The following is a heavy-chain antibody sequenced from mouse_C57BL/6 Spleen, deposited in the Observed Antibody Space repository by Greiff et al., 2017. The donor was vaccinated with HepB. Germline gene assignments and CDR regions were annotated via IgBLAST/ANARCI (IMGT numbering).Heavy chain of an antibody. J-gene: IGHJ4*01. V-gene: IGHV1-82*01. CDR1: GYAFSSSW. Sequence: QVQLQQPGPELVKPGASVKISCKASGYAFSSSWMNWVKQRPGKGLEWIGRIYPGDGDTNYNGKFKGKATLTADKSSSTAYMQLSSLTSEDSAVYFCARSTTVVAGGYYYAMDYWGQGTSVTVSS. CDR2: IYPGDGDT. D-gene: IGHD1-1*01. CDR3: ARSTTVVAGGYYYAMDY.